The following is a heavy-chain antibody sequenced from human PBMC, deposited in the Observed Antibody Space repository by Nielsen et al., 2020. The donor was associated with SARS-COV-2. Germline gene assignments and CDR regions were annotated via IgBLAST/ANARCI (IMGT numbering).Heavy chain of an antibody. CDR3: ARADVVIVPAAISRGGDSYYYYMDV. J-gene: IGHJ6*03. Sequence: SATLSLTCTVSGGSITGYFWSWIRQPPGKGLEWIGYLYYSGSTNYNPSLKRRVTTSVDTSKNRFSLKLSSVTAAVTAVYYCARADVVIVPAAISRGGDSYYYYMDVWGKGTTVTVSS. D-gene: IGHD2-2*02. V-gene: IGHV4-59*08. CDR2: LYYSGST. CDR1: GGSITGYF.